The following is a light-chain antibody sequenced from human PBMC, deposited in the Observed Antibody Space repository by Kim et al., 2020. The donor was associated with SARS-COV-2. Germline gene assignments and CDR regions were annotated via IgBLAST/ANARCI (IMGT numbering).Light chain of an antibody. V-gene: IGLV2-11*01. J-gene: IGLJ2*01. CDR2: DVS. CDR3: CSYAGSYNVV. Sequence: GQSVTISCTGTSSDVGGYNYVSWYQQHPGKAPKFMIYDVSKRPSGVPDRFSGSKSGNTASLTISGLQAEDEADYYCCSYAGSYNVVFGGGTKLTVL. CDR1: SSDVGGYNY.